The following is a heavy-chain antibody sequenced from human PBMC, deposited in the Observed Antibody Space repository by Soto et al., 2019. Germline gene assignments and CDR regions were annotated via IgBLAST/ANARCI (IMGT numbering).Heavy chain of an antibody. D-gene: IGHD5-12*01. Sequence: SETLSLTCTVSGGSINTFYWSWVRQPAGKGLEWIGRIFSSGSTSFNPSLESRVAMSVETSKNQFSLNLSSVTAADMAVYYCAREGSYSAYNFAHGIQLWSFDFWGQGALVTVSS. CDR2: IFSSGST. J-gene: IGHJ4*02. V-gene: IGHV4-4*07. CDR1: GGSINTFY. CDR3: AREGSYSAYNFAHGIQLWSFDF.